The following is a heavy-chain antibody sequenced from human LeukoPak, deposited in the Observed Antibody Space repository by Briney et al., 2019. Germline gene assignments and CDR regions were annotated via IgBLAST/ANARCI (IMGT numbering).Heavy chain of an antibody. J-gene: IGHJ4*02. CDR3: AKTVRITMVRGVITPPYFDY. Sequence: PGGSLRLSCAASGFTFSSYAMSWVRQAPGKGLEWVSAISGSGGGTYYADSVKRRFTISRDNSKNTLYLQMNSLRAEDTAVYYCAKTVRITMVRGVITPPYFDYWGQGTLVTVSS. D-gene: IGHD3-10*01. CDR1: GFTFSSYA. CDR2: ISGSGGGT. V-gene: IGHV3-23*01.